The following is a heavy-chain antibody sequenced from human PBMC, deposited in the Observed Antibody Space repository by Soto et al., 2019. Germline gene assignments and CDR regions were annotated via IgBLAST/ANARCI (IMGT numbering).Heavy chain of an antibody. CDR1: GGSISGGPYY. D-gene: IGHD2-2*01. V-gene: IGHV4-31*03. CDR2: IYYTGST. CDR3: ARGSGIVVVPTAKDPHYYYMDV. Sequence: QVRLQESGPGLVKPTQTLSLTCTVSGGSISGGPYYWTWIRQHPGSGLEWNGYIYYTGSTYYNPSLKSRVIMSVDTSNNQLSLKLSSVTAADTAVYFCARGSGIVVVPTAKDPHYYYMDVWGKGTTVTVSS. J-gene: IGHJ6*03.